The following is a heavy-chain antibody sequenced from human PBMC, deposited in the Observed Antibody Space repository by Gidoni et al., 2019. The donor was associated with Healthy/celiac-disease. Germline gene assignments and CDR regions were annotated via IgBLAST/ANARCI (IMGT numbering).Heavy chain of an antibody. Sequence: QVQLQQWGAGLLKPSETMSLTCAVYGGSFSGYYWSWIRQPPGKGLEWIGESHHSGSTNYNPSLKSRVTISVDTSKNQFSLKLSSVTAADTAVYYCARKGGYYYGSGSYYQSPRFDPWGQGTLVTVSS. CDR1: GGSFSGYY. J-gene: IGHJ5*02. D-gene: IGHD3-10*01. CDR2: SHHSGST. CDR3: ARKGGYYYGSGSYYQSPRFDP. V-gene: IGHV4-34*01.